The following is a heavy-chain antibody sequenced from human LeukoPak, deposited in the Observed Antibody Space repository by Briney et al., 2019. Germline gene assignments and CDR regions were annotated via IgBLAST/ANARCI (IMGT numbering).Heavy chain of an antibody. CDR2: IFTSGST. CDR1: SGSISNFH. D-gene: IGHD6-13*01. V-gene: IGHV4-4*07. CDR3: ARAYSSSWYFNWFDP. J-gene: IGHJ5*02. Sequence: SETLSLTCSVSSGSISNFHWSWIRQPAGKGLEWIGRIFTSGSTNYNPSLKSRVTMSVDTSKNQFSLKMSSVTAADTAVYYCARAYSSSWYFNWFDPWGQGTLVTVSS.